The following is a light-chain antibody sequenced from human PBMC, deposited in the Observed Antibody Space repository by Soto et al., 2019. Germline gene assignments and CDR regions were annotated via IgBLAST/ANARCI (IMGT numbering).Light chain of an antibody. CDR2: AAS. CDR1: QSISSL. CDR3: QQYNNWPPWT. V-gene: IGKV1-5*01. Sequence: DIQMTQSPSTLSASVGDRVTITCRASQSISSLLAWYQQKPGKAPKLLIYAASSLQSGVPSRFSGSGSGTEFTLTISSLQSEDFAVYYCQQYNNWPPWTFGQGTKVDIK. J-gene: IGKJ1*01.